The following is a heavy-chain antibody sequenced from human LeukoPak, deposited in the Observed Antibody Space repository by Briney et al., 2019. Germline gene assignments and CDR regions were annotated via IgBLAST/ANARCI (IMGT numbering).Heavy chain of an antibody. CDR1: GGSISSYY. Sequence: SETLSLTCTVSGGSISSYYWSWIRQPAGKGLEWIGRIYTSGSTNYNPSLKSRVTMSVDTSKNQFSLKLSSVTAADTAVYYCARDQVVPAAISVVGFRAFDIWGQGTMVTVSS. J-gene: IGHJ3*02. D-gene: IGHD2-2*01. V-gene: IGHV4-4*07. CDR3: ARDQVVPAAISVVGFRAFDI. CDR2: IYTSGST.